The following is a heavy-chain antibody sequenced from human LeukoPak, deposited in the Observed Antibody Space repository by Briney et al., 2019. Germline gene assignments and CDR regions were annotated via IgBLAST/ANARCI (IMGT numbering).Heavy chain of an antibody. CDR1: GGSISSYY. V-gene: IGHV4-59*01. Sequence: SETLSLTCTVSGGSISSYYWSWIRQPPGKGLEWIGYIYYSGSTNYNPSLKSRVTISVDTSKNQFSLKLSSVTAADTAVYYCARYRSTFWFDPWGQGTLVTVSS. D-gene: IGHD3-16*01. CDR3: ARYRSTFWFDP. CDR2: IYYSGST. J-gene: IGHJ5*02.